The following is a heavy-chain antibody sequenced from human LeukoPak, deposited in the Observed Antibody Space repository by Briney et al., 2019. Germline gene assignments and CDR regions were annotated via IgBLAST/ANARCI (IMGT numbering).Heavy chain of an antibody. D-gene: IGHD4-17*01. CDR1: GYTFTSYD. J-gene: IGHJ5*02. CDR2: MNPNSGNT. CDR3: ARAHGDYGWFDP. Sequence: ASVKVSCKASGYTFTSYDINWVRQATGQGLEWMGWMNPNSGNTGYAQKFQGRVTMTRDTSISTAYMELSSLRSDDTAVYYCARAHGDYGWFDPWGQGTLVTVSS. V-gene: IGHV1-8*01.